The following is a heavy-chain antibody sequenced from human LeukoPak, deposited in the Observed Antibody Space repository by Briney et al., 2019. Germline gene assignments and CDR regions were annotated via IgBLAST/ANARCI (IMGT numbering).Heavy chain of an antibody. CDR1: GFTFSSYA. Sequence: PGGSLRLSCAASGFTFSSYAMSWVRQAPGKGLEWVSAISGSGGSTYYADSEKGRFTISRDNSKNTLYLQMNSLRAEDTAVYYCAKGPPEVPLRYFDWLLDNWYFDLWGRGTLVTVSS. CDR2: ISGSGGST. V-gene: IGHV3-23*01. D-gene: IGHD3-9*01. CDR3: AKGPPEVPLRYFDWLLDNWYFDL. J-gene: IGHJ2*01.